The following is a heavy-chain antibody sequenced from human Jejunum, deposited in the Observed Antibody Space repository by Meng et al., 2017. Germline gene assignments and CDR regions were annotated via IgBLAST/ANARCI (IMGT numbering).Heavy chain of an antibody. J-gene: IGHJ5*02. V-gene: IGHV3-74*03. CDR2: IKSDGTI. CDR3: AKSGYSTSRFDP. D-gene: IGHD6-13*01. CDR1: GFTFSSSW. Sequence: LVWSGGGFVQPGVSRRLSCTASGFTFSSSWMYGVRQAPGKGLVWVSRIKSDGTITYADSVKGRFTMSRDNAKNTVFLQMNSLRADDTAMYYCAKSGYSTSRFDPWGQGTLVTVSS.